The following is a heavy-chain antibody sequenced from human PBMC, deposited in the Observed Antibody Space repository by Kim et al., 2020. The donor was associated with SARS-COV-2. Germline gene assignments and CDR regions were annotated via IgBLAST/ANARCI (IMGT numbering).Heavy chain of an antibody. Sequence: RYSPSFQGQVTISADKSTTTACLQWSSLKASDTAMYYCTRSAGPYDYYFDYWGQGTLVTVSS. CDR3: TRSAGPYDYYFDY. V-gene: IGHV5-51*01. J-gene: IGHJ4*02. D-gene: IGHD3-16*01.